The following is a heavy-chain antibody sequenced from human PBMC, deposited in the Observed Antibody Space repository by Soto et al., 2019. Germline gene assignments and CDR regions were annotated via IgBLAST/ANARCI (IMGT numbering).Heavy chain of an antibody. CDR2: MNPNTGNS. CDR1: GYTFTSYD. V-gene: IGHV1-8*01. CDR3: ARRAETNGWNGFGADKYYFDF. D-gene: IGHD1-1*01. Sequence: ASVKVSCKASGYTFTSYDIYWVRQAPGQGLEWMGWMNPNTGNSGYAQKFQGRVTMTSDTSISTAHMELSSLRSEDTAVYYCARRAETNGWNGFGADKYYFDFWGQGTLVTVS. J-gene: IGHJ4*02.